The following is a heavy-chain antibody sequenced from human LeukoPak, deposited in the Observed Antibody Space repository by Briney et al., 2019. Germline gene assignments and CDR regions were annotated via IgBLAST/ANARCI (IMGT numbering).Heavy chain of an antibody. CDR2: TRYDGGNK. CDR3: AKSPSGIAAAGTDY. V-gene: IGHV3-30*02. Sequence: GGSLRLSCAASGFTFSSYGMHWVRQAPGKGLEWVTFTRYDGGNKYHADSVKGRFTISRDNSKNTLYLQMNSLRAEDTAVYYCAKSPSGIAAAGTDYWGQGTLVTVSS. J-gene: IGHJ4*02. D-gene: IGHD6-13*01. CDR1: GFTFSSYG.